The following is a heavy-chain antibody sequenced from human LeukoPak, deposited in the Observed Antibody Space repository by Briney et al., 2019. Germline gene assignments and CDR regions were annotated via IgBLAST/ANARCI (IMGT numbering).Heavy chain of an antibody. CDR1: GGTFRRYT. CDR3: ATIVAAATNDAFDL. D-gene: IGHD1-26*01. J-gene: IGHJ3*01. CDR2: IVPSVDIA. Sequence: SVKVSCKASGGTFRRYTIIWVRQAPGQGLGWMGRIVPSVDIANYAQKFQGRVTIIADKSTSTAYMDLSSLRSEDTAVYYCATIVAAATNDAFDLWGQGTMVTVSS. V-gene: IGHV1-69*02.